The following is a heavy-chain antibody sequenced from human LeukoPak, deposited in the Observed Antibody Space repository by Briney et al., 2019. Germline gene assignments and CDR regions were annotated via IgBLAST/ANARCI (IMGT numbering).Heavy chain of an antibody. CDR1: GFTVSSNY. Sequence: GGSLRLSCAASGFTVSSNYMSWVRQAPGRGLEWVSVIYSGGSTYYADSVKGRFTTSRDNSKNTLFLQMKSLRAGDTAVYYCARGTVTMVDYWGQRALVTVSS. V-gene: IGHV3-66*01. CDR2: IYSGGST. CDR3: ARGTVTMVDY. J-gene: IGHJ4*02. D-gene: IGHD3-10*01.